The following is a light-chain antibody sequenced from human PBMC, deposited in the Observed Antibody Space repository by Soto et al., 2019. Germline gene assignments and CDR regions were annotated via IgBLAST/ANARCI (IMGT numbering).Light chain of an antibody. CDR2: DVS. J-gene: IGLJ2*01. Sequence: QSALTQPASVSGSPGESITISCTGAGSDVGGYNFVSWYQQHPGKAPKLMLYDVSNRPSGISNRFSGSKSGNTASLTISGLQAEDEADYYCSSYTSSSTLVIFGGGTQLTVL. CDR3: SSYTSSSTLVI. CDR1: GSDVGGYNF. V-gene: IGLV2-14*01.